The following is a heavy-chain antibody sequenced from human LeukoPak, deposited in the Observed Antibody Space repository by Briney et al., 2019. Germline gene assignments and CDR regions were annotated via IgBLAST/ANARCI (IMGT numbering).Heavy chain of an antibody. J-gene: IGHJ4*02. V-gene: IGHV4-34*01. CDR2: INHSGST. CDR3: ARHWGMTSSCFDY. CDR1: GGSVRGYY. D-gene: IGHD3-16*01. Sequence: SETLSLTCAVYGGSVRGYYWSWIRQTPGKGLEWIGEINHSGSTNYNPSLKSRVTISVDSSKNQFSLKLNSVTTADTAVYYCARHWGMTSSCFDYWGQGTLVTVSS.